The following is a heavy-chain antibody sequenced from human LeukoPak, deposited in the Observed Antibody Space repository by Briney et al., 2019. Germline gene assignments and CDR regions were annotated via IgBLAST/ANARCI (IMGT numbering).Heavy chain of an antibody. Sequence: GGSLRLSCAASGFTFSSYAMSWVRQAPGKGLEWVSSISSTSTYIYYADSVKGRLTISRDNAKNSLYLQMNSLRAEDTAMYYCARDRKGRTFGDPYRFFDLWGRGTLVTVSS. D-gene: IGHD4-17*01. CDR1: GFTFSSYA. CDR3: ARDRKGRTFGDPYRFFDL. CDR2: ISSTSTYI. V-gene: IGHV3-21*01. J-gene: IGHJ2*01.